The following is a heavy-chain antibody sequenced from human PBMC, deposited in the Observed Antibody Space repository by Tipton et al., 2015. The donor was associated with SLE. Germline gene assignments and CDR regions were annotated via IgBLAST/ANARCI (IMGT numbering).Heavy chain of an antibody. CDR3: AREDAPTGRMISSGGTPASAFDL. CDR1: GDSISTYKW. J-gene: IGHJ3*01. D-gene: IGHD3-16*01. CDR2: IHHSGST. V-gene: IGHV4-4*02. Sequence: TLSLTCIVSGDSISTYKWWSWVRQSPGKGMEWIGHIHHSGSTNYNPSHRSRVTMSVDTSKNQLSLKLNSVSAADTAIYYCAREDAPTGRMISSGGTPASAFDLWVQVTMVTVSS.